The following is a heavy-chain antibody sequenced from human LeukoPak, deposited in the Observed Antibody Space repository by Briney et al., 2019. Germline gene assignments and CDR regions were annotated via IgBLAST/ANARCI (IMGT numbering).Heavy chain of an antibody. D-gene: IGHD3-22*01. V-gene: IGHV3-30*04. CDR1: GFTFSSYA. Sequence: PGRSLRLSCAASGFTFSSYAMHWVRQAPGKGLEWVAVISYDGSNKYYADSVKGRFTISRDNSKNTLYLQMNSLRAEDTAVYYCARSPPRGSGYSDYWGQGTLVTVSS. J-gene: IGHJ4*02. CDR3: ARSPPRGSGYSDY. CDR2: ISYDGSNK.